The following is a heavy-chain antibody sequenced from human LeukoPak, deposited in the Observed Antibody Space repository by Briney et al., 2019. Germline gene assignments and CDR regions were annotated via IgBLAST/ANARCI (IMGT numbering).Heavy chain of an antibody. Sequence: GGSLRLSCAASGFTFSSYAMHWVRQAPGKGLEWVAVISYDGSNKYYADSVKGRFTISRDNSRNTLYLQMNSLRVEDTAMYSCARDPAGNRGNFDYWGQGTLVTVSS. CDR2: ISYDGSNK. J-gene: IGHJ4*02. CDR3: ARDPAGNRGNFDY. V-gene: IGHV3-30-3*01. D-gene: IGHD6-13*01. CDR1: GFTFSSYA.